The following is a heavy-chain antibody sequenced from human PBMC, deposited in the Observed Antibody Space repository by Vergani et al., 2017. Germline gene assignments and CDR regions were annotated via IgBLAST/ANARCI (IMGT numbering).Heavy chain of an antibody. CDR3: AKEAGSSSWQRVGYYFDY. CDR1: GFTFSNSA. D-gene: IGHD6-13*01. J-gene: IGHJ4*02. Sequence: EVHLLESGGGQVEAGGSLRLSCVASGFTFSNSAMSWVRQTSGKGLEWVSAISGHGDRTYYADSVKGRFTISRDNSKNTVYLQMNSLRAEDTAVYYCAKEAGSSSWQRVGYYFDYWGQGTLVTVSS. V-gene: IGHV3-23*01. CDR2: ISGHGDRT.